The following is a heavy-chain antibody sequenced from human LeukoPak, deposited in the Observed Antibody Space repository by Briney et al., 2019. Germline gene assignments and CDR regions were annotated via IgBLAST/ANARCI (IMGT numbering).Heavy chain of an antibody. CDR1: GGSISDAAYY. CDR3: ARFRQQLSRGWFDP. D-gene: IGHD6-13*01. Sequence: SETLSLTCTVSGGSISDAAYYWSWIRQHPGEGLKWIGYIYYSGSTSYNPSLKSRVTMSVDTSKNQFSLKLSSVTAADTAVYYCARFRQQLSRGWFDPWGQGTLVTVSS. CDR2: IYYSGST. J-gene: IGHJ5*02. V-gene: IGHV4-31*03.